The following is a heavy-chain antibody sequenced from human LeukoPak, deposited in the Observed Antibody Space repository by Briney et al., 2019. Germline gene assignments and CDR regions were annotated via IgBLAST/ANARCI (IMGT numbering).Heavy chain of an antibody. J-gene: IGHJ4*02. Sequence: SETLSLTCTVSGGSISSYYWSWIRQPPGKGLEWIGYIYYSGSTNYNPSLKSRVTISVDTSKNQCSLKLSSVTAEDTAVYYCARGEDLSYSSSWNEYYFDYWGQGTLVTVSS. D-gene: IGHD6-13*01. CDR1: GGSISSYY. V-gene: IGHV4-59*01. CDR3: ARGEDLSYSSSWNEYYFDY. CDR2: IYYSGST.